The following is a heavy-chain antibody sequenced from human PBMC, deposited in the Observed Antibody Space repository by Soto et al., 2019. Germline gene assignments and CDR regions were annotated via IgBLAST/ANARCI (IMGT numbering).Heavy chain of an antibody. V-gene: IGHV1-69*06. J-gene: IGHJ6*02. CDR3: ARGGAIITGYGMDV. Sequence: QVQLVQSGAEVKKPGSSVKVSCKASGGTFISYRINWVRQAPGQGLEWMGEVIPTFGTTTYAQKFQGRVNINADKSTSTAYMELSSLRSEDTAVYYCARGGAIITGYGMDVWGQGTAVTVSS. CDR2: VIPTFGTT. CDR1: GGTFISYR. D-gene: IGHD3-22*01.